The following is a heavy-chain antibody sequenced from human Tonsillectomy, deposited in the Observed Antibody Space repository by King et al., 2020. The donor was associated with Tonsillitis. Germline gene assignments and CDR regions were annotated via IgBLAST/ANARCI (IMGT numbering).Heavy chain of an antibody. J-gene: IGHJ1*01. CDR3: ARGACDHDREYFQH. Sequence: QLVESGAEVKKPGASVKVSCKASGYTFTDYYMYWVRQAPGQGLEWMGWINPNSGDTSYAQKLQGRVTMTRDTSLSTAYMELSRLISDDTAVYYCARGACDHDREYFQHWCQVTLFTV. CDR1: GYTFTDYY. D-gene: IGHD2-21*02. V-gene: IGHV1-2*02. CDR2: INPNSGDT.